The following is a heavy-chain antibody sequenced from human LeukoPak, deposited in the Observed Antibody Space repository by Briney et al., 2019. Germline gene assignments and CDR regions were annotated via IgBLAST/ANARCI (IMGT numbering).Heavy chain of an antibody. D-gene: IGHD6-19*01. CDR3: AKDPRVRGSQWLAYYFDY. CDR2: ISYDGSNK. V-gene: IGHV3-30*18. CDR1: GFTFSSYG. J-gene: IGHJ4*02. Sequence: PGRSLRLSCAASGFTFSSYGMHWVRQAPGKGLEWVAVISYDGSNKYCADSVKGRFTISRDNSKNTLYLQMNSLRAEDTAVYYCAKDPRVRGSQWLAYYFDYWGQGTLVTVSS.